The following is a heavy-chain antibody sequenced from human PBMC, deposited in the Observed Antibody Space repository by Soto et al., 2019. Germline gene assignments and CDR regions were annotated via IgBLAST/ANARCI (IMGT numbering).Heavy chain of an antibody. CDR1: GFRFSNYA. V-gene: IGHV3-23*01. J-gene: IGHJ6*03. Sequence: EVQLLESGGTLEQPGGSLRLSCTASGFRFSNYAMSWVRQAPGKGLEWVSGISGRGSSPYYADSVKGRFTISRDNSKNTLYLQMSSLRAEDTAVYYCAKGEADYYYYMDVWGKGTTVTVSS. CDR2: ISGRGSSP. CDR3: AKGEADYYYYMDV. D-gene: IGHD6-13*01.